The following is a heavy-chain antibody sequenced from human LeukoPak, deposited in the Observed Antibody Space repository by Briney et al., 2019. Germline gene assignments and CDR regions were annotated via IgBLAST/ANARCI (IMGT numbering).Heavy chain of an antibody. J-gene: IGHJ6*02. V-gene: IGHV4-34*01. CDR3: ARVRQGEWLVPPYYYYGMDV. D-gene: IGHD6-19*01. CDR2: INHSGST. CDR1: GGSFSGYY. Sequence: PSETLSLTCAVYGGSFSGYYWSWIRQPPGKGLEWIGEINHSGSTNYNPSLKSRVTISVDTSKNQFSLKLSSVTAADTAVYYCARVRQGEWLVPPYYYYGMDVWGQGTTVTVSS.